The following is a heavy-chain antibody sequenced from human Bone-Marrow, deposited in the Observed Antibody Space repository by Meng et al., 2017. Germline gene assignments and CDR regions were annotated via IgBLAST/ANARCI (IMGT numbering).Heavy chain of an antibody. D-gene: IGHD3-10*01. CDR2: ISYDGSNK. J-gene: IGHJ1*01. Sequence: GESLKISCAASGFTFSSYAMHWVRQAPGKGLEWVAGISYDGSNKYYADSVKGRFTISRDNSKNTLYLQMNSLRAEDTAVYYCARDSSWFGELLPVHGYFQHWGQGTLVTVSS. V-gene: IGHV3-30*04. CDR1: GFTFSSYA. CDR3: ARDSSWFGELLPVHGYFQH.